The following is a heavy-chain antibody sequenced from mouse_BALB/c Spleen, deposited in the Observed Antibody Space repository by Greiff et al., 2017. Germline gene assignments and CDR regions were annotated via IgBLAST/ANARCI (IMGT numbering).Heavy chain of an antibody. CDR1: GFSLTSYG. Sequence: VQGVESGPGLVQPSQSLSITCTVSGFSLTSYGVHWVRQSPGKGLEWLGVIWSGGSTDYNAAFISRLSISKDNSKSQVFFKMNSLQANDTAIYYCARNAYYYGSRGGLGDYWGQGTSVTVSS. CDR3: ARNAYYYGSRGGLGDY. CDR2: IWSGGST. D-gene: IGHD1-1*01. V-gene: IGHV2-2*02. J-gene: IGHJ4*01.